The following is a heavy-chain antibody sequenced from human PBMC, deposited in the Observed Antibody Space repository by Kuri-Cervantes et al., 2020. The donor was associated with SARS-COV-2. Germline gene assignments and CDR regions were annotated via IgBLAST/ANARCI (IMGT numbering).Heavy chain of an antibody. D-gene: IGHD5-12*01. Sequence: GGSLRLSCAASGFTFSSYGMHWVRQAPGKGLEWVANIKQDGSEKYYVDSVKGRFTISRDNAKNSLYLQMNSLRAEDTAVYYCARVGGRDIVATDWYFDLWGRGTLVTVSS. CDR3: ARVGGRDIVATDWYFDL. CDR1: GFTFSSYG. CDR2: IKQDGSEK. J-gene: IGHJ2*01. V-gene: IGHV3-7*01.